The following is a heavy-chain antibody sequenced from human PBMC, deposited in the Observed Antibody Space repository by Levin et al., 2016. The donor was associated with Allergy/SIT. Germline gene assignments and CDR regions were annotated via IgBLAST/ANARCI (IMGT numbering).Heavy chain of an antibody. CDR3: AREDGYYFDV. V-gene: IGHV4-31*03. CDR2: INYSGST. Sequence: LRLSCSVSGGSISGGGYHWSWIRQYPGKGLEWIEYINYSGSTYYNPSLKSRVTILRDKSKNQFSLRLSSVTAADTALYYCAREDGYYFDVWGQGSLVTVSS. CDR1: GGSISGGGYH. J-gene: IGHJ4*02. D-gene: IGHD2-15*01.